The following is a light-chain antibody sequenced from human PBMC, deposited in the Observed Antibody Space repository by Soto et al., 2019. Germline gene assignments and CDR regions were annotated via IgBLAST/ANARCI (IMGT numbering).Light chain of an antibody. Sequence: QLVLTQSPSASASLGASVKLTCTLSRGHSSYAIAWHQQQPEKGHRYLMKLDSDGSHTKGDAIPDRFSGSSSGAERYLTISSLQSEDEADYYCQTWGTGIHVVFGGGTKLTVL. CDR3: QTWGTGIHVV. J-gene: IGLJ2*01. CDR1: RGHSSYA. CDR2: LDSDGSH. V-gene: IGLV4-69*01.